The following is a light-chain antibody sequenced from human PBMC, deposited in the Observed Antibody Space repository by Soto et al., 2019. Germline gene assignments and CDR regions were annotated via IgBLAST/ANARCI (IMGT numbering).Light chain of an antibody. V-gene: IGKV3-11*01. J-gene: IGKJ5*01. CDR3: QQRSNWPPKIT. CDR1: QSVSSY. Sequence: EIVLTQSPGTLSLSPGERATLSCRASQSVSSYLAWYQQKPGQAPRLLIYDASNRATGIPARFSGSGSGTDFTLTISSLEPEDFATYYCQQRSNWPPKITFGQGTRLEIK. CDR2: DAS.